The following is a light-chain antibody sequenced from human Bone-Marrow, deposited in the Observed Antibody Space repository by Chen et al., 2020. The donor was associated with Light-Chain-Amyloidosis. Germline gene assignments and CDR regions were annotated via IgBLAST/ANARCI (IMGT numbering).Light chain of an antibody. V-gene: IGLV2-23*01. CDR2: EGN. CDR1: NSDVGMFNY. Sequence: QSALTQPASVSGSPGQSIPISCTGSNSDVGMFNYVSWYQQHPDKAPKLIIFEGNARPSGVCNRFSGSRAGNTASLTISGLQAEDEADYYCCSDAGRSMKVFGSGTKVAVL. CDR3: CSDAGRSMKV. J-gene: IGLJ1*01.